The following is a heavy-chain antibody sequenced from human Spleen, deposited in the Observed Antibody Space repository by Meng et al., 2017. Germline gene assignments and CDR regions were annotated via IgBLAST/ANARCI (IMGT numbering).Heavy chain of an antibody. D-gene: IGHD1-1*01. CDR2: ITPDGAGT. Sequence: ASVKVSCKTSGYTFTDYYIHWVRLAPGQGLEWMGWITPDGAGTNYAQKFQGRVTVTRDTSISTAYMELSSLRSDDTAVYYCAREPRGATGIPFYNWGLGTLVTVSS. CDR1: GYTFTDYY. V-gene: IGHV1-2*02. CDR3: AREPRGATGIPFYN. J-gene: IGHJ4*02.